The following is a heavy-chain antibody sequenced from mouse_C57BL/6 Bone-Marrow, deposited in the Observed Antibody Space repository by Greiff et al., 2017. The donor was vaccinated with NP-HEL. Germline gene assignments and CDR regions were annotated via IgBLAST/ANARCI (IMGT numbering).Heavy chain of an antibody. J-gene: IGHJ3*01. Sequence: QVQLKQSGAELVRPGPSVQMSCKASGYTFTNYWIGWAKQRPGHGLEWIGDIYPGGGYTNYNEKFKGKATLTADKSSSTAYMQFSSLTSEDSAIYYCASSQLGLAWFAYWGQGTLVTVSA. CDR1: GYTFTNYW. CDR2: IYPGGGYT. V-gene: IGHV1-63*01. D-gene: IGHD4-1*02. CDR3: ASSQLGLAWFAY.